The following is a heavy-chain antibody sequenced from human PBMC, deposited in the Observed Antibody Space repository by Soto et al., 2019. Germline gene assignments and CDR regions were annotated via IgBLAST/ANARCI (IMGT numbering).Heavy chain of an antibody. CDR2: ISYDGSNK. V-gene: IGHV3-30*18. CDR1: GFTFSSYG. J-gene: IGHJ4*02. D-gene: IGHD3-10*01. CDR3: AKARGVIGGDYFDY. Sequence: GGSLRLSCAASGFTFSSYGMHWVRQAPGKGLEWVAVISYDGSNKYYADSVKGRFTISRDNSKNTLYLQMNSLRAEDTAVYYCAKARGVIGGDYFDYWGQGTLVTVSS.